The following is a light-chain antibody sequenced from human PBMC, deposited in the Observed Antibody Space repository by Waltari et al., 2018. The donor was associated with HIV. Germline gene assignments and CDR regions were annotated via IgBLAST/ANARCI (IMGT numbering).Light chain of an antibody. V-gene: IGLV3-21*02. CDR2: DDS. J-gene: IGLJ3*02. Sequence: SYVLTQPPSVPVAPGQTARLTCGGKNRGRKSVHGYQQEPGQAPLLVVYDDSDRPSGIPERFSGSNSGNTATLTISRVEAGDEADYYCQVWDSSSDHRVFGGGTKLTVL. CDR3: QVWDSSSDHRV. CDR1: NRGRKS.